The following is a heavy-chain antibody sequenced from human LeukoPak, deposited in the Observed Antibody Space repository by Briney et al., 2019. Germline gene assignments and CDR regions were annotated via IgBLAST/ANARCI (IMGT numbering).Heavy chain of an antibody. CDR1: GYTFTSYY. CDR2: INPSGGST. D-gene: IGHD4-17*01. Sequence: GASVKVSCKASGYTFTSYYMHWVRQAPGQGLEWMGIINPSGGSTSYAQKFQGRVTMTRDMSTSTAYMELSSLRSEDTAVYYCATSTTVTTDGAFDIWGQGTMVTVSS. V-gene: IGHV1-46*01. CDR3: ATSTTVTTDGAFDI. J-gene: IGHJ3*02.